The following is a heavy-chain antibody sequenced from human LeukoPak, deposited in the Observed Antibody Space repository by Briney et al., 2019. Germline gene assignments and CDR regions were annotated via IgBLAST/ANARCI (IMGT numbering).Heavy chain of an antibody. CDR3: AKPXXXXXXFDY. V-gene: IGHV3-23*01. J-gene: IGHJ4*01. Sequence: GGSLRLSCATSGFTFNTYAMSWVRQAPGKGLEWVSSISGSGGSTYYADSVKGRFTISRDNSKNTLYLQINSLRAEDTAVYYCAKPXXXXXXFDYXXXXTLVTVSS. CDR1: GFTFNTYA. CDR2: ISGSGGST.